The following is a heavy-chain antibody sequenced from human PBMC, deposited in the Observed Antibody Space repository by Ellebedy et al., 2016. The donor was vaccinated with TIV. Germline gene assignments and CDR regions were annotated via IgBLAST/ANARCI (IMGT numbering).Heavy chain of an antibody. CDR1: GFTFSNYA. CDR3: AKSVTGTNSPSDY. V-gene: IGHV3-23*01. CDR2: ISGSGGIT. Sequence: GESLKISXAASGFTFSNYAMSWVRQAPGQGLEWVSSISGSGGITNYADSVKGRFTISRDNSKNTLYLQMNSLRADDTALYYCAKSVTGTNSPSDYWGQGTLVTVSS. D-gene: IGHD1-7*01. J-gene: IGHJ4*02.